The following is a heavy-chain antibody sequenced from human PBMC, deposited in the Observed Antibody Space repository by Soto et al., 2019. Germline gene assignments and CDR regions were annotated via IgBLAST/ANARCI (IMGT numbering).Heavy chain of an antibody. CDR1: GYTFTSYA. CDR2: INAGNGNT. J-gene: IGHJ4*02. D-gene: IGHD3-9*01. V-gene: IGHV1-3*01. CDR3: ARGPVYFAWSPFDY. Sequence: ASVKVSCKASGYTFTSYAMHWVRQAPGQRLEWMGWINAGNGNTKYSQKFQGRVTITRDTSASTAYMELSSLRSEDTAVYYCARGPVYFAWSPFDYCGQGTLVTVSS.